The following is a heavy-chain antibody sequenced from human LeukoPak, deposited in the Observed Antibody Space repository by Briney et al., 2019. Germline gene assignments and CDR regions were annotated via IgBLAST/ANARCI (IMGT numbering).Heavy chain of an antibody. CDR2: IYYSGST. J-gene: IGHJ3*02. Sequence: SETLSLTCTVSGGSISSGDYYWSWIRQHPGKGLEWIGYIYYSGSTNYNPSLKSRVTISVDTSKNQFSLKLSSVTAADTAVYYCAREPPGGSQYFRGAFDIWGQGTMVTVSS. V-gene: IGHV4-61*08. D-gene: IGHD1-26*01. CDR3: AREPPGGSQYFRGAFDI. CDR1: GGSISSGDYY.